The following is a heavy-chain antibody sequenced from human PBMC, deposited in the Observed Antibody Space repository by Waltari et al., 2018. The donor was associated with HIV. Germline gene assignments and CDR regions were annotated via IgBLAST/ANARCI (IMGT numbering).Heavy chain of an antibody. CDR2: ISSDSSYI. V-gene: IGHV3-21*01. CDR3: ARVGGKQLVLNFDY. J-gene: IGHJ4*02. CDR1: GFTFNTYS. Sequence: PGGSLRLSCAASGFTFNTYSMNWVRQAPGKGLEWVSSISSDSSYIYYPDSLKGRFTVSRDNAKNSLYLQMNSLRAEDTAVYYCARVGGKQLVLNFDYWGQGTLVTVSS. D-gene: IGHD6-6*01.